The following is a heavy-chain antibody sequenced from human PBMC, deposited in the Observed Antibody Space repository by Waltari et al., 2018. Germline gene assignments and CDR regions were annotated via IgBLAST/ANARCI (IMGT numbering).Heavy chain of an antibody. D-gene: IGHD5-18*01. CDR2: INPNRGGT. J-gene: IGHJ3*02. CDR3: ARVKYSYGLRAFDI. CDR1: GYTFTGYY. V-gene: IGHV1-2*02. Sequence: QVQLVQSGAEVKKPGASVKVSCKASGYTFTGYYMHWVRPAPGQGLEWMGWINPNRGGTNYAQKFQGRVTMTRDTSISTAYMELSRLRSDDTAVYYCARVKYSYGLRAFDIWGQGTMVTVSS.